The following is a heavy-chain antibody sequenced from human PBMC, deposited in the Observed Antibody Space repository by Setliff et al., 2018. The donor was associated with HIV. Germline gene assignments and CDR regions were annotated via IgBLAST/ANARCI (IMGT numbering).Heavy chain of an antibody. V-gene: IGHV1-2*02. CDR3: AMAYYYDSSGYRNDAFDI. Sequence: ASVKVSCKASGYTFTGYYMYWVRQAPGQGLEWMGWINPNSGGTNYAHKFQGRVTMTRDTSISTAYMELSRLRSDDTAVYYCAMAYYYDSSGYRNDAFDIWGQGTMVTVPS. CDR2: INPNSGGT. CDR1: GYTFTGYY. D-gene: IGHD3-22*01. J-gene: IGHJ3*02.